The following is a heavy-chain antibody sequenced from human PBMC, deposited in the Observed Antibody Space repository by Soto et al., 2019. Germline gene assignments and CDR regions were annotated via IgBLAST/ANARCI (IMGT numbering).Heavy chain of an antibody. CDR1: GGTFSSYA. CDR3: AREPYYYGSGPQTYRHPYYFDY. Sequence: SVKVSCKASGGTFSSYAISWVRQAPGQGLEWMGGIIPIFGTANYAQKFQGRVTITADESTSTAYMELSSLRSEDTAVYYCAREPYYYGSGPQTYRHPYYFDYWGQGTLVTVPQ. V-gene: IGHV1-69*13. CDR2: IIPIFGTA. D-gene: IGHD3-10*01. J-gene: IGHJ4*02.